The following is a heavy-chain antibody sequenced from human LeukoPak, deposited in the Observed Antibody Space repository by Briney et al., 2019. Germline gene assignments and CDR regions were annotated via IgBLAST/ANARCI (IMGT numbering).Heavy chain of an antibody. Sequence: GGSLRLSCAASGFTFSSYGMNWVRQAPGKGLEWISYISDSGTTINYADSVKGRFTISRDNAKNSLYLQMSSLRAEDTAVYYCVRDHSGWSLDPWGQGTLVTVSS. CDR2: ISDSGTTI. D-gene: IGHD6-19*01. J-gene: IGHJ5*02. V-gene: IGHV3-48*04. CDR3: VRDHSGWSLDP. CDR1: GFTFSSYG.